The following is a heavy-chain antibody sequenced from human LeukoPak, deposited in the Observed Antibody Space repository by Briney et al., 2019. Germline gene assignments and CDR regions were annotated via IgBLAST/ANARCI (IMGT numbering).Heavy chain of an antibody. V-gene: IGHV3-30*18. J-gene: IGHJ6*02. Sequence: GSLRLSCTASGFTFWSYGIHWVRQAPGKGLEWVAVISYDGNHEVYADSVKGRFTVSRDNSLNTVYLQMNSLRTEDTAVFYCAKDRRMMSSQYGMDVWGQGTTVTVSS. CDR3: AKDRRMMSSQYGMDV. D-gene: IGHD6-6*01. CDR1: GFTFWSYG. CDR2: ISYDGNHE.